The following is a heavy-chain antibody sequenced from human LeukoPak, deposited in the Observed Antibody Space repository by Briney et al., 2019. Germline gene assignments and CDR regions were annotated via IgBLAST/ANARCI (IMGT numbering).Heavy chain of an antibody. CDR2: INHSGST. J-gene: IGHJ4*02. Sequence: PGGSLRLSCAASGFTFSSYNMNWVRQPPGKGLEWIGEINHSGSTNYNPSLKSRVTISVDTSKNQFSLKLSSVTAADTAVYFCARGPPTDYYDSSGFYYVFDYWGQGTLVTVSS. D-gene: IGHD3-22*01. V-gene: IGHV4-34*01. CDR1: GFTFSSYN. CDR3: ARGPPTDYYDSSGFYYVFDY.